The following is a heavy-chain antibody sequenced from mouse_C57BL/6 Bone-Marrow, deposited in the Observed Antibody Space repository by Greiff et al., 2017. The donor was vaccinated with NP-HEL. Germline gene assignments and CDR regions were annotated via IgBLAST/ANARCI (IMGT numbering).Heavy chain of an antibody. CDR3: AREPYFGGFAY. V-gene: IGHV3-6*01. CDR1: GYSITSGYY. J-gene: IGHJ3*01. D-gene: IGHD2-10*01. Sequence: LQESGPGLVKPSQSLSLTCSVTGYSITSGYYWNWIRQFPGNKLEWMGYISYDGSNNYNPSLKNRISITRDTSKNQFFLKLNSVTTEDTATYYCAREPYFGGFAYWGQGTLVTVSA. CDR2: ISYDGSN.